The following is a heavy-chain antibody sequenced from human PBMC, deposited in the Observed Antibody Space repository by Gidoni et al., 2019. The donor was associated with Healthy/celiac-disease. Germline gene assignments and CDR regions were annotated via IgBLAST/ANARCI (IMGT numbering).Heavy chain of an antibody. CDR1: GFTFSSYA. CDR3: AKDLTVTTPTPYYFDY. J-gene: IGHJ4*02. Sequence: EVQLLESGGGLVQPGGSLRLSCAASGFTFSSYAMSWVRQAPGKGLEWVSAISGSGGSTYYADSVKGRFTISRDNSKNTLYLQMNSLRAEDTAVYYCAKDLTVTTPTPYYFDYWGQGTLVTVSS. CDR2: ISGSGGST. V-gene: IGHV3-23*01. D-gene: IGHD4-17*01.